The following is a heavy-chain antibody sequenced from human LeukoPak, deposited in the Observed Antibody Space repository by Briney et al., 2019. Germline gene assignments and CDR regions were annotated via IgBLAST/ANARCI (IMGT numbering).Heavy chain of an antibody. Sequence: GGSLRLSCAASGFTFSTYTMNWARQAPGKGLEWVSSINSGGSTTHYADSVKGRFTISRDNAQNSLYLQMNSLRVNDAAVYYCLRGDSRDFWGQGTLVTVSS. CDR1: GFTFSTYT. J-gene: IGHJ4*02. CDR3: LRGDSRDF. D-gene: IGHD3-22*01. V-gene: IGHV3-21*01. CDR2: INSGGSTT.